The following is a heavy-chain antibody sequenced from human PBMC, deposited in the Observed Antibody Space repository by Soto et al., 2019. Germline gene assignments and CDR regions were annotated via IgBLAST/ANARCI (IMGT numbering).Heavy chain of an antibody. CDR1: GASISNRY. CDR3: ARESVFCSTRCSSNNYFEP. CDR2: VSNTGIT. V-gene: IGHV4-59*11. D-gene: IGHD2-2*01. Sequence: SETLSLTYTVSGASISNRYWSWSRQSPGKGLEWIGYVSNTGITSYSRSIQGRVTISVDSSKNRISLSLSSVTAADTAIYYCARESVFCSTRCSSNNYFEPWGLGALVTV. J-gene: IGHJ5*02.